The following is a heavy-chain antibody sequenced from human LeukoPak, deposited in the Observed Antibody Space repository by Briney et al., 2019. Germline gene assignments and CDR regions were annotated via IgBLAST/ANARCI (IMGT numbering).Heavy chain of an antibody. CDR2: VSGDGGST. V-gene: IGHV3-43*02. J-gene: IGHJ4*02. CDR3: AKDSYDSSGYYLPDFDY. Sequence: GGSLRLSCAASGFTVSSNYMSWVRQAPGKGLEWVSLVSGDGGSTYYADSVKGRFTISRDNSKNSLYLQMNSLRTEDTALYYCAKDSYDSSGYYLPDFDYWGQGTLVTVSS. CDR1: GFTVSSNY. D-gene: IGHD3-22*01.